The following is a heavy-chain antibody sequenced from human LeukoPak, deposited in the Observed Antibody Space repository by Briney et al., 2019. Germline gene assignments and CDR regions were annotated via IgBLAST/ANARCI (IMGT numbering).Heavy chain of an antibody. CDR2: IIPILGIA. J-gene: IGHJ6*02. V-gene: IGHV1-69*04. Sequence: SVKVSCKASGGTFSSYAISWVRQAPGQGLEWMGRIIPILGIANYAQKFQGRVTITADKSTSTAYMELSSLRSEDTAVYYCARDLDYEGDFYYGMDVWGQGTTVTVSS. CDR1: GGTFSSYA. CDR3: ARDLDYEGDFYYGMDV. D-gene: IGHD2-21*01.